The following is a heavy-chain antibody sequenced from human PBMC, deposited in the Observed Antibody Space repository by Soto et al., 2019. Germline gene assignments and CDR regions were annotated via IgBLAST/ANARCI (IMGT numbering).Heavy chain of an antibody. D-gene: IGHD3-10*01. CDR2: INYDGSST. J-gene: IGHJ4*02. V-gene: IGHV3-74*01. CDR1: GFTFSTYW. Sequence: EVQLVESGGGLVQPGGSLRLSCAPSGFTFSTYWMHWVRQAPGKGLVWVSRINYDGSSTDYADSVKGRFTISRDNAKNTLYLQMNTLTAEDTAVYYCTRGPRPTSVGTGAYWGQGTLVTVSS. CDR3: TRGPRPTSVGTGAY.